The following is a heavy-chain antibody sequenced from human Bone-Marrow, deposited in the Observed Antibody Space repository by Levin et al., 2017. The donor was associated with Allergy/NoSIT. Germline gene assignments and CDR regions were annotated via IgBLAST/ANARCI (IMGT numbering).Heavy chain of an antibody. J-gene: IGHJ3*02. CDR1: GFAFSTYT. V-gene: IGHV3-48*02. D-gene: IGHD2/OR15-2a*01. Sequence: GGSLRLSCTASGFAFSTYTMNWVRQAPGKGLEWISKINSGSTTIDYADSVKGRFTTSRDNARDSLYLQVNSLRDEDTAVYFCAGMKSNILHAFDIWGQGTMVTVSS. CDR3: AGMKSNILHAFDI. CDR2: INSGSTTI.